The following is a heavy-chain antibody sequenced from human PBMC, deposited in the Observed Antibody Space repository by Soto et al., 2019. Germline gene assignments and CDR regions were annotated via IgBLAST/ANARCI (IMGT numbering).Heavy chain of an antibody. CDR1: GFTFSSYA. V-gene: IGHV3-23*01. CDR2: SSGSGVSA. CDR3: AKLPFFCNFATCSPH. D-gene: IGHD3-9*01. J-gene: IGHJ4*02. Sequence: PGGSLRLSGAASGFTFSSYAMRWVRQSPGEGLEWVSASSGSGVSAYYADSVNGRFTISRDNSRSTLYLQMNSLRAEDTAVSYCAKLPFFCNFATCSPHWGRGALVTVSS.